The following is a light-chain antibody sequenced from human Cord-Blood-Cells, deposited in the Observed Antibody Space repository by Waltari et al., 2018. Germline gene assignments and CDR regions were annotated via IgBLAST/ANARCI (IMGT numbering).Light chain of an antibody. CDR1: KLGDKY. V-gene: IGLV3-1*01. Sequence: SYELTQPPSVSVSPGQTASITCSGDKLGDKYACWYQQKPGQSPVLGIYQYSKRPSGIPERFSGSNSGNTATLTISGTQAMDEADYYCQAWDSSTVVFGGGTKLTVL. J-gene: IGLJ2*01. CDR3: QAWDSSTVV. CDR2: QYS.